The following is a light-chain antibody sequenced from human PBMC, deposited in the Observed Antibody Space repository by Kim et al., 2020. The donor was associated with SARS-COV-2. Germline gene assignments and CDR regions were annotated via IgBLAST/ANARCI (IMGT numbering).Light chain of an antibody. V-gene: IGKV1-6*01. CDR2: AAS. CDR3: LQDYKYPWT. J-gene: IGKJ1*01. CDR1: QDIEND. Sequence: SASVGDRVTFTCRSSQDIENDLSWYQQKPGQAPKLLIYAASSLQSGVPSRFSGSGSGTDFTLTISSLQPDDFATYYCLQDYKYPWTFGQGTKLEIK.